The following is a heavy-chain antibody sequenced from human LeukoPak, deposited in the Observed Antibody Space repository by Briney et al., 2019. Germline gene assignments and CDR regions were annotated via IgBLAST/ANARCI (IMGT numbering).Heavy chain of an antibody. CDR1: GFTFSDNW. D-gene: IGHD1-26*01. J-gene: IGHJ4*02. Sequence: GGSLRLSCAVSGFTFSDNWMSWVRQAPGKGLEWVANIKEDGSEKNYVDSVKGRFTISRDNAKNSLYLQMNSLRAKDTAVYYCAKYFRADSGNYYRSFDYWGQGTLVTVSS. V-gene: IGHV3-7*05. CDR3: AKYFRADSGNYYRSFDY. CDR2: IKEDGSEK.